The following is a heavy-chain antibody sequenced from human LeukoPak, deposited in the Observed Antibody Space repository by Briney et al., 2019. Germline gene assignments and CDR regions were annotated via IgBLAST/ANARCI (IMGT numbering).Heavy chain of an antibody. Sequence: PSETLSLTCAVYGGSFSGYYWSWIRQPPGKGLEWIGEINHSGSTNYNPSLKSRVTISVDTSKTQFSLKLSSVTAADTAVYYCARGWFGYTNTYYFDYWGQGTLVTVSS. D-gene: IGHD3-10*01. CDR2: INHSGST. CDR3: ARGWFGYTNTYYFDY. CDR1: GGSFSGYY. V-gene: IGHV4-34*01. J-gene: IGHJ4*02.